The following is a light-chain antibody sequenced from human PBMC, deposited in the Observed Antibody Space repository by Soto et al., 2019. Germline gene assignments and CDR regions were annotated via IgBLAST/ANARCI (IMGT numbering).Light chain of an antibody. V-gene: IGKV1-33*01. CDR2: GAS. CDR3: QQYDNLPYT. CDR1: QDITNY. Sequence: DIQMTQSPSSLSSSVGDRVTITCQASQDITNYLNWYQQKSGKAPKLLIHGASNLETGIPSRFSGSGSGTDFTFTISSLQPEDVAIYYCQQYDNLPYTFGQGTKLEIK. J-gene: IGKJ2*01.